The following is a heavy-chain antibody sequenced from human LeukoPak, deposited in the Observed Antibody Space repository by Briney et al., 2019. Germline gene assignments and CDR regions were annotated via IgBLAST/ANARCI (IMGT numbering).Heavy chain of an antibody. Sequence: SQTLSLTCAISGDSVSSYSAGWNWIRQSPSRGLEWLGRTYYRSKWYIDYAVSVKSRITINPDTSKNQFSLQLNSVTPEDTAVYYCARGNYYGSGSYYGHFDYWGQGTLVTVSS. D-gene: IGHD3-10*01. J-gene: IGHJ4*02. CDR3: ARGNYYGSGSYYGHFDY. CDR2: TYYRSKWYI. CDR1: GDSVSSYSAG. V-gene: IGHV6-1*01.